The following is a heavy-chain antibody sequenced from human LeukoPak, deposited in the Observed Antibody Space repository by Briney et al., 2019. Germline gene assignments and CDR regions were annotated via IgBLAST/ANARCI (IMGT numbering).Heavy chain of an antibody. J-gene: IGHJ4*02. D-gene: IGHD6-13*01. V-gene: IGHV4-34*01. CDR2: INHSGST. CDR1: GGSISSYY. CDR3: ARLGARVAAAGRFDY. Sequence: PSETLSLTCTVSGGSISSYYWSWIRQPPGKGLEWIGEINHSGSTNYNPSLKSRVTISVDTSKNQFSLKLSSVTAADTAVYYCARLGARVAAAGRFDYWGQGTLVTVSS.